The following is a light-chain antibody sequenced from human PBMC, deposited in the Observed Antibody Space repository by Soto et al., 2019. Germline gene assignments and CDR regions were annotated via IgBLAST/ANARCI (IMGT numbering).Light chain of an antibody. V-gene: IGKV3-20*01. CDR3: QQYGSSPPYT. Sequence: EIVLTQSPGTLSLSPGERATLSCRASQSVSSSYLAWYQQKPGQAPRLLIYGASSRATGIHDRFSGSGSATDFTLTISRLEPEDFAVYYCQQYGSSPPYTFGQGTKLEIK. J-gene: IGKJ2*01. CDR1: QSVSSSY. CDR2: GAS.